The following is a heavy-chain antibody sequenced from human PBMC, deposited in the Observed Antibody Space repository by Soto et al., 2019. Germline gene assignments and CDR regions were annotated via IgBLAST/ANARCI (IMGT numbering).Heavy chain of an antibody. CDR1: GGTFSSYA. CDR2: TIPIFGTA. Sequence: SVKVSCKASGGTFSSYAISWVRQAPGQGLEWMGGTIPIFGTANYAQKFQGRVTITADESTSTAYMELSSLRSEDTAVYYCARDQSNYDILTGYYPRFRFDYWGQGTLVTV. CDR3: ARDQSNYDILTGYYPRFRFDY. V-gene: IGHV1-69*13. D-gene: IGHD3-9*01. J-gene: IGHJ4*02.